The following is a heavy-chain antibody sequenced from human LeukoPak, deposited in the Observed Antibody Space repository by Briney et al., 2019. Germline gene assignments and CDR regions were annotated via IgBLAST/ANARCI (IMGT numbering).Heavy chain of an antibody. Sequence: SETLSLTCTVSGGSISSYYWSWIRQPAGKGLEWIGRIYTSGSTNYNPSLKSRVTISVDTSRNQFSLKLSSVTAADTAVYYCARGLWFGDENPPYFDYWGQGILVTVSS. CDR2: IYTSGST. V-gene: IGHV4-4*07. J-gene: IGHJ4*02. D-gene: IGHD3-10*01. CDR1: GGSISSYY. CDR3: ARGLWFGDENPPYFDY.